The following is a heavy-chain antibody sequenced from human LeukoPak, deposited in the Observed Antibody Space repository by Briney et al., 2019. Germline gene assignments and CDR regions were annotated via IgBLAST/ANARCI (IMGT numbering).Heavy chain of an antibody. V-gene: IGHV5-51*01. CDR2: IYVGDSDT. J-gene: IGHJ3*02. D-gene: IGHD6-13*01. CDR1: GYSFTNYW. CDR3: ARPRIAAAGYAFDI. Sequence: PGESLKISCKDSGYSFTNYWIGWVRQMPGKNLEWMGIIYVGDSDTRYSPSFQGQVTISADKSINTAYLQWSSLKTSDTAMYYCARPRIAAAGYAFDIWGPGTMVTVSS.